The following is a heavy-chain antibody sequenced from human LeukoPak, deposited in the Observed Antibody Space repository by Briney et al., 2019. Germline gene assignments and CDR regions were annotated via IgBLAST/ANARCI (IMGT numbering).Heavy chain of an antibody. CDR3: ARQEYSGYDRYFDY. V-gene: IGHV4-39*01. CDR1: GGSISSSSHY. Sequence: SETLSLTCTVSGGSISSSSHYWGWIRQPPGKGLEWIGNIHYSGSTYYKPSRKSRVTISVDTSKNQFSLKLSSVTAEDTAVYYCARQEYSGYDRYFDYWGQGTLVTVSS. J-gene: IGHJ4*02. CDR2: IHYSGST. D-gene: IGHD5-12*01.